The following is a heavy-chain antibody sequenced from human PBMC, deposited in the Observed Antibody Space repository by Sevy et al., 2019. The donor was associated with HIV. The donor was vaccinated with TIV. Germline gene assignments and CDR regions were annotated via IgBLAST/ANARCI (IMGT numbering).Heavy chain of an antibody. V-gene: IGHV4-38-2*02. J-gene: IGHJ4*02. Sequence: SETLSLTCAVSGSSISPTHYWGWLRQPPGKGLEWIGSIFHTGSTYYNPSLKSRVTISVDTSKNHFSLRLTSMTAADTAMYYCARDVEIAAADIFEKWGQGTLVTVSS. D-gene: IGHD6-13*01. CDR2: IFHTGST. CDR1: GSSISPTHY. CDR3: ARDVEIAAADIFEK.